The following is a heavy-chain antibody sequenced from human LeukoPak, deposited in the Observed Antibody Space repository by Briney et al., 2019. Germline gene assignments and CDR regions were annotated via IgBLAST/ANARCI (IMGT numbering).Heavy chain of an antibody. CDR1: GGSISSGDYY. Sequence: PSQTLSLTCPVSGGSISSGDYYWSWIRQPPGKGLEWVGYIYYSGSTYYNPSLKSRVTISVDTSKNQFSLKLSSVTAADTAVYYCARATYYDFWSGYSSWYFDLWGRGTLVTVSS. CDR3: ARATYYDFWSGYSSWYFDL. D-gene: IGHD3-3*01. V-gene: IGHV4-30-4*08. J-gene: IGHJ2*01. CDR2: IYYSGST.